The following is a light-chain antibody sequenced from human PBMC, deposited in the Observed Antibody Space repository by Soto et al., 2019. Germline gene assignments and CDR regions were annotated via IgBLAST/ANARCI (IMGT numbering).Light chain of an antibody. Sequence: DIQMTQSPSTLSASVGDRVTITCRASQSINNWLAWYQQMPGKAPKLLIYKASTAESGVPSRFSGIGSGTQFTLTISSLQPDDFATYYCEQYYTYPLTFGQGTKVEV. J-gene: IGKJ1*01. CDR2: KAS. V-gene: IGKV1-5*03. CDR1: QSINNW. CDR3: EQYYTYPLT.